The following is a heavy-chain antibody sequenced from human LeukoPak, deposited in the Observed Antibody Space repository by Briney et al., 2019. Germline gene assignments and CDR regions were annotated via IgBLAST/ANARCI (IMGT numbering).Heavy chain of an antibody. J-gene: IGHJ1*01. CDR3: EQTLTHGYSSGWANGFAEYFQH. CDR1: GYTFTSYA. V-gene: IGHV3-23*01. D-gene: IGHD6-19*01. CDR2: ISGSGGST. Sequence: GGSLRLSCPAPGYTFTSYAMSWVRQAPGKGLEWVSAISGSGGSTYYADSVKGRFTISRDNSKNTLYLQMNSLRAEDTAVYYCEQTLTHGYSSGWANGFAEYFQHWGQGTLVTVSS.